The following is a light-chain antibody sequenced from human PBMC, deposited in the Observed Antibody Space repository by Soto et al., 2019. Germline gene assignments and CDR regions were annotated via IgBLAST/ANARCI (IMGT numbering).Light chain of an antibody. J-gene: IGLJ1*01. CDR1: SSNIGAGYD. CDR2: GSD. Sequence: QSVLTQPPSVSGAPGQRVTISCTGSSSNIGAGYDVQWYQQLPGTAPRLLIYGSDDRPSGVPDRFSASVSGNSASLAITGLQTEDEAVYYCQSYDSNLSEVFGPGTKVTVL. V-gene: IGLV1-40*01. CDR3: QSYDSNLSEV.